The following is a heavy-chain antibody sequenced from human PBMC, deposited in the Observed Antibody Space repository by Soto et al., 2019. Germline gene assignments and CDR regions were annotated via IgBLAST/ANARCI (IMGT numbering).Heavy chain of an antibody. CDR1: GGSISSGGYS. V-gene: IGHV4-30-2*01. Sequence: SETLSLTCAVSGGSISSGGYSWGWIRQPPGKGLEWIGYIYHSGSTKYSPSLKSRVTMSVDTSKNHFSLKLISVTTADTAVYFCAREGNLGRWIQPLDSWGQGTLVTVSS. CDR3: AREGNLGRWIQPLDS. D-gene: IGHD2-2*03. J-gene: IGHJ4*02. CDR2: IYHSGST.